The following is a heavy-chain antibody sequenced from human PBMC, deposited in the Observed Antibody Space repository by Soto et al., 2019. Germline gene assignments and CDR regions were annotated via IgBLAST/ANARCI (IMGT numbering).Heavy chain of an antibody. D-gene: IGHD1-26*01. CDR1: GSTFNNFA. J-gene: IGHJ4*02. Sequence: QVVLLQSGAEVKEPGSSVRVACQVSGSTFNNFAFSWVRQAPGHGPEWLGGIVVDSNTAEYSQRFQDRVTLTADTSTATLYMELGSLTFEDTAVDYCARAIKRWEVNYYFDFWGQGTLVTVSS. V-gene: IGHV1-69*06. CDR3: ARAIKRWEVNYYFDF. CDR2: IVVDSNTA.